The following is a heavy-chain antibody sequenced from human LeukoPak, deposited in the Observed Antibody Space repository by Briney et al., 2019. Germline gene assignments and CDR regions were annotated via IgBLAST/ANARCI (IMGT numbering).Heavy chain of an antibody. J-gene: IGHJ4*02. CDR2: IRSSGSPI. Sequence: GRSLRLSCEASGFTFIGYGMHWVRQAPGKGLEWVSYIRSSGSPIYYADSVKGRFTISRDNAKNSVYLQMNSLRDEDTAVYYCVRDPDALDYWGQGTLVTVSS. CDR3: VRDPDALDY. V-gene: IGHV3-48*02. CDR1: GFTFIGYG.